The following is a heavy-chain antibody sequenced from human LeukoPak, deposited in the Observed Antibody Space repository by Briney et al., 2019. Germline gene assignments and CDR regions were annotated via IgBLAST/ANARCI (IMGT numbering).Heavy chain of an antibody. CDR3: ARQEQLWLKGY. V-gene: IGHV4-39*01. CDR2: VYDSWNN. J-gene: IGHJ4*02. Sequence: SETLSLTCTVSGGSISSSSYYWGWIRQPPGKGLEWLGSVYDSWNNYYNPSLESRITMSVDTSKNQFSLRVNSVTAADTGIYYCARQEQLWLKGYWGQGILVTVSS. D-gene: IGHD5-18*01. CDR1: GGSISSSSYY.